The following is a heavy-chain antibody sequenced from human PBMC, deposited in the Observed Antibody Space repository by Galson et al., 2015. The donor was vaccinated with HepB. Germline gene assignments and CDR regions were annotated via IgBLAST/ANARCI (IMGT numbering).Heavy chain of an antibody. Sequence: SLRLSCAASGFTFSGSAMHWVRQASGKGLEWVGRIRSKANSYATAYAASVKGRFTISRDDSKNTAYLQMNSLITEDTAVYYCTRPPVGATTESGYWGQGTLVTVSS. CDR3: TRPPVGATTESGY. J-gene: IGHJ4*02. CDR1: GFTFSGSA. V-gene: IGHV3-73*01. CDR2: IRSKANSYAT. D-gene: IGHD1-26*01.